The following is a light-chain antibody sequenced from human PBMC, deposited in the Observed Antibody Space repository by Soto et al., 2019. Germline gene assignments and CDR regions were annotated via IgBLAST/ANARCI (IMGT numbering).Light chain of an antibody. CDR2: ATS. J-gene: IGKJ4*01. CDR3: QQANSFPHT. V-gene: IGKV1-12*01. Sequence: QMTQSPSSVSASVGDRVIITCRASQAPSRWLVWYQQKAGKAPQLLIYATSTLQSGVPSRFSGSGSGTEFTLTISSLQPEDFATYYCQQANSFPHTLGGGTRVEIK. CDR1: QAPSRW.